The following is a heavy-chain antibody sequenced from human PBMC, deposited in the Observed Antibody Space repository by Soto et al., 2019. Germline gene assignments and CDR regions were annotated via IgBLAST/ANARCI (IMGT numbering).Heavy chain of an antibody. CDR2: LNPDTGNT. V-gene: IGHV1-3*01. Sequence: QVQLVQSGAELKKPGASVNISCTASGFTFSDNLINWVRQVPGQGLEWMGWLNPDTGNTRYSETFQGRVTISRHPSASIAYLELSGLENEDTALYFGARDIQSVGPRANDAFDVWCQGTMITVSS. CDR1: GFTFSDNL. CDR3: ARDIQSVGPRANDAFDV. D-gene: IGHD5-18*01. J-gene: IGHJ3*01.